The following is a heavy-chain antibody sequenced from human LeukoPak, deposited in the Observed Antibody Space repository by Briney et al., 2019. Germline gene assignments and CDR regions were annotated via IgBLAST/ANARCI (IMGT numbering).Heavy chain of an antibody. CDR1: GFTFSSYT. Sequence: PGGSLRLSCAASGFTFSSYTMNWVRQAPGKGLEWVANINQDGSEKYFVDSVKGRFTISRDNAKNSLYLQMNSLRAEDTAVYYCARDQGPWGQGTLVTVSS. V-gene: IGHV3-7*04. CDR2: INQDGSEK. CDR3: ARDQGP. J-gene: IGHJ5*02.